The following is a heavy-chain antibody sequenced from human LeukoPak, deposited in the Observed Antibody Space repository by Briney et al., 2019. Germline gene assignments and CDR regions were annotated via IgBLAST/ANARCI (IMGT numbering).Heavy chain of an antibody. CDR3: ARGVAADY. J-gene: IGHJ4*02. D-gene: IGHD2-15*01. CDR1: GGSFSGYY. V-gene: IGHV4-34*01. CDR2: INHSGST. Sequence: SETLSLTCAVYGGSFSGYYWSWIRQPPGKGLEWIGEINHSGSTNYNPSLKSRVTISVDTSKNQFSLKLSSVTAADTAVYYCARGVAADYWGQGTLVTVPS.